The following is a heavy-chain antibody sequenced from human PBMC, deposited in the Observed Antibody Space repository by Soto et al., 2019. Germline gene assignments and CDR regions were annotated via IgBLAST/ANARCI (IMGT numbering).Heavy chain of an antibody. CDR2: IIPIFGTA. CDR1: GGTFSSYA. CDR3: ARCAFSIAVAGPTYYYYGMDV. J-gene: IGHJ6*02. Sequence: SVKVSCEASGGTFSSYAISWVRQAPGQGLEWMGGIIPIFGTANYAQKFQGRVTITADESTSTAYMELSSLRSEDTAVYYCARCAFSIAVAGPTYYYYGMDVWGQGTTVTVSS. D-gene: IGHD6-19*01. V-gene: IGHV1-69*13.